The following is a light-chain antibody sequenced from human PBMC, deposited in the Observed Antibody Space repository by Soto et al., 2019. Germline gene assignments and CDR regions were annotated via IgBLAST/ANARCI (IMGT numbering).Light chain of an antibody. CDR3: HQYDNWPQEHA. V-gene: IGKV3-15*01. J-gene: IGKJ2*01. CDR2: GSS. CDR1: QSVSTK. Sequence: EIVMTQSPATLSVSPGERATLSCRASQSVSTKLAWYQQKPGRAPRLLMSGSSTRATGVPARFSGSGSGTEFTLTISSLKSEDYAVYYGHQYDNWPQEHAFGQGTKVDIK.